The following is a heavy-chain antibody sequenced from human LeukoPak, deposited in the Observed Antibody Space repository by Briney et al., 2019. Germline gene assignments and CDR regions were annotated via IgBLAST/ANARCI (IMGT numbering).Heavy chain of an antibody. V-gene: IGHV1-69*01. CDR1: GGTFSSYA. CDR3: ARSSEGYYDSSGYSYFDY. Sequence: SVKVSCKASGGTFSSYAISWVRQAPGQGLEWMGGIIPIFGTANFAQKFQGRVTITADESTSTAYMELSSLRSEDTAVYYCARSSEGYYDSSGYSYFDYWGQGTLVTVSS. J-gene: IGHJ4*02. D-gene: IGHD3-22*01. CDR2: IIPIFGTA.